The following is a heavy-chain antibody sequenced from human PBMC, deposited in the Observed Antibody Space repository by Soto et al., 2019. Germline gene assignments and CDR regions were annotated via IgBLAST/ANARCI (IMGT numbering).Heavy chain of an antibody. D-gene: IGHD6-6*01. CDR1: GGTFSSYA. Sequence: QVQLVQSGAEVKKPGSSVKVSCKASGGTFSSYAISWVRQAPGQGLEWMGGIIPIFGTANYAQKFQGRVTITADESTSTGYIELSSLRSEDTAVYYCARAEYSSSGTIYWYFDLWGRGTLVTVSS. J-gene: IGHJ2*01. CDR2: IIPIFGTA. V-gene: IGHV1-69*01. CDR3: ARAEYSSSGTIYWYFDL.